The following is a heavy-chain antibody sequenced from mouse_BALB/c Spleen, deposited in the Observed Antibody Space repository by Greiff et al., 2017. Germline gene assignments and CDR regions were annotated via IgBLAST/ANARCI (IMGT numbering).Heavy chain of an antibody. V-gene: IGHV1-54*01. CDR1: GYAFTDYL. CDR2: INPGSGGT. J-gene: IGHJ4*01. D-gene: IGHD1-2*01. CDR3: ARDYGYWMDY. Sequence: VQLQQSGAELVRPGTSVKVSCKASGYAFTDYLIEWVKQRPGQGLEWIGVINPGSGGTNYNEKFKGKATLTADKSSSTAYMQLSSLTSDDSAVYFCARDYGYWMDYWGQGTSVTVSS.